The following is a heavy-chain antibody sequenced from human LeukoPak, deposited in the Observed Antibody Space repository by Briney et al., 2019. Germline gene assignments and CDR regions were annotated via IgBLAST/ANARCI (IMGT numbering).Heavy chain of an antibody. V-gene: IGHV3-74*01. CDR2: INGDGSST. Sequence: QSGGSLRLSCAASGFTFSSYSMNWVRQAPGKGLVWVSRINGDGSSTSYADSVKGRFTISRDNAKNTLYLQMNSLRAEDTAVYYCARGDYGSGSPNYWFFDLWGRGTLVTVSS. CDR1: GFTFSSYS. D-gene: IGHD3-10*01. CDR3: ARGDYGSGSPNYWFFDL. J-gene: IGHJ2*01.